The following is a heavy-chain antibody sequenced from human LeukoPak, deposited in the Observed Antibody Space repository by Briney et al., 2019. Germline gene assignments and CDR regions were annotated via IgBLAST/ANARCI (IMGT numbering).Heavy chain of an antibody. CDR2: MNPNSGNT. D-gene: IGHD6-13*01. CDR3: ARVDREFWYSSSWYTFPR. Sequence: ASVKVSCKASGYTFTSYVINWVRQATGQGLEWMGWMNPNSGNTGYAQKFQGRVTMTRNTSISTAYMELSSLRSEDTAVYYCARVDREFWYSSSWYTFPRWGQGTLVTVSS. CDR1: GYTFTSYV. V-gene: IGHV1-8*01. J-gene: IGHJ4*02.